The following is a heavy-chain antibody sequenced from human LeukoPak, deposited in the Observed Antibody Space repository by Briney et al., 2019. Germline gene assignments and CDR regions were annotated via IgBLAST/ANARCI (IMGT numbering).Heavy chain of an antibody. V-gene: IGHV4-34*01. Sequence: SETLSLTCAVYGGSFSGYYWSWIRQPPGKGLEWIGEINHSGSTNYNPSLKSRVTISVDTSKNQFSLKLNSLTAADTAMYYCARVGGTNYYYYGMDVWGQGTTVTVSS. CDR3: ARVGGTNYYYYGMDV. CDR1: GGSFSGYY. CDR2: INHSGST. J-gene: IGHJ6*02.